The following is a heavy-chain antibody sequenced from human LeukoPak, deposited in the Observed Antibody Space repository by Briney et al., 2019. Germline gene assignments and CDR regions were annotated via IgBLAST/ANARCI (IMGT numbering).Heavy chain of an antibody. Sequence: PQTLSLTCVVSGVSITSDTYCWSWIRQPPGKGLEWIGYILHSGSTYFNPSLKSRVTISIDTSKSQFSLKLSSVTAADTAVYYCARTRDFWSGYFDYWGQGTLVTVSP. CDR3: ARTRDFWSGYFDY. CDR2: ILHSGST. V-gene: IGHV4-30-2*01. CDR1: GVSITSDTYC. D-gene: IGHD3-3*01. J-gene: IGHJ4*02.